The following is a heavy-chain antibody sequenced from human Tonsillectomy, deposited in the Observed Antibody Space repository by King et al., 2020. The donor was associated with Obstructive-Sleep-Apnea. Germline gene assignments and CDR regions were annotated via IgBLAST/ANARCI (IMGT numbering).Heavy chain of an antibody. CDR3: ARAAAAGRTNYYFDY. CDR1: GFTFSDYY. CDR2: ISYSGSYT. V-gene: IGHV3-11*06. D-gene: IGHD6-13*01. J-gene: IGHJ4*02. Sequence: VQLVESGGGLVRPGGSLRLSCAASGFTFSDYYMSWIRQAPGKGLEWVSYISYSGSYTNYADSVKGRFTISRGNAKNSLYLQMNSLRAEDTAMYYCARAAAAGRTNYYFDYWGQGTLVTVSS.